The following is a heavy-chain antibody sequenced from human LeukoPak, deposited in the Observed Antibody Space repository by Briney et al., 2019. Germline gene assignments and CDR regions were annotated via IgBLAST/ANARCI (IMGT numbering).Heavy chain of an antibody. V-gene: IGHV3-23*01. CDR2: VSGSSDST. Sequence: PGGSLRLSCAASGFTFSSYAMNWVRQAPGKGLEWVSGVSGSSDSTYYADSVKGRFTISRDNSNNTLFLLMNSLRAEDTAVYYCTKYMSSGSWGQGTLVTVSS. CDR1: GFTFSSYA. J-gene: IGHJ5*02. CDR3: TKYMSSGS. D-gene: IGHD6-19*01.